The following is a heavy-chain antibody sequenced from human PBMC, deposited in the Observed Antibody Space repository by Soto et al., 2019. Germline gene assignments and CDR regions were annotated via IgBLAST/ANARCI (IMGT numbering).Heavy chain of an antibody. J-gene: IGHJ6*02. CDR2: ISYDGSNK. D-gene: IGHD5-18*01. CDR3: AKADSAMPYYYYDMDV. V-gene: IGHV3-30*18. Sequence: GGSLRLSCAASGFTFSSYGMHWVRQAPGKGLEWVAVISYDGSNKYYADSAKGRFTISSDNSKNTLYLQMNSLRAEDTAVYYCAKADSAMPYYYYDMDVWGQGTTVTVSS. CDR1: GFTFSSYG.